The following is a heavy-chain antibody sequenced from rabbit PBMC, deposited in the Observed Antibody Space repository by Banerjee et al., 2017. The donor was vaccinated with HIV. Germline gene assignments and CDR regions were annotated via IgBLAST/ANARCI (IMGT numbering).Heavy chain of an antibody. D-gene: IGHD2-1*01. CDR3: AKTTKTMVPYYFNL. CDR2: IYPDYGST. J-gene: IGHJ4*01. Sequence: SLAVSGGARVTPVGCRTLTCTASGFSFSNNYVMYWVRPAPGKGLERIAYIYPDYGSTDYASWVNGRFTISLDNAQNTVFLQMTSLTAADTATYFCAKTTKTMVPYYFNLWGQGTLVTVS. CDR1: GFSFSNNYV. V-gene: IGHV1S40*01.